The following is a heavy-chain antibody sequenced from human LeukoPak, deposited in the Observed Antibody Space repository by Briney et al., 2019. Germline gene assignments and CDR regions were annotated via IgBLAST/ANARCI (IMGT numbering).Heavy chain of an antibody. CDR1: GFTFSSYA. J-gene: IGHJ4*02. CDR3: ARHSRGRWYVFDY. D-gene: IGHD6-13*01. Sequence: GESLKISCAASGFTFSSYAMSWVRQAPGEGLEWVSGISGSGGNTYYADSVKGRFTISRDNSNNTLYLQMNSLRAEDTAVYYCARHSRGRWYVFDYWGQGTLVTVSS. V-gene: IGHV3-23*01. CDR2: ISGSGGNT.